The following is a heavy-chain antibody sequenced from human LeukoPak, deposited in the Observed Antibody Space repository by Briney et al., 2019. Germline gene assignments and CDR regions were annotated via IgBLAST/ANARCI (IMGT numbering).Heavy chain of an antibody. J-gene: IGHJ4*02. CDR2: IIPMSGTA. Sequence: ASVKVSCKASGYTFTSYGISWVRQAPGQGLEWVGGIIPMSGTANYAQKFQGRVTITADESTSTAYMELSSLRSEDTAIYYCASPVKYYDTWSGYPPFDYWGQGTLVTVSS. V-gene: IGHV1-69*13. CDR1: GYTFTSYG. CDR3: ASPVKYYDTWSGYPPFDY. D-gene: IGHD3-3*01.